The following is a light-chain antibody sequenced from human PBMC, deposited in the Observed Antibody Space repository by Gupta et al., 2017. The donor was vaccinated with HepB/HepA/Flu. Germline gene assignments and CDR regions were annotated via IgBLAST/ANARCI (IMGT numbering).Light chain of an antibody. CDR2: SND. V-gene: IGLV1-44*01. J-gene: IGLJ2*01. CDR1: SSNIGSYT. Sequence: QSVLTQPPSASGTPGQRVTLSCSASSSNIGSYTVKWYLQLPGTAPKLLIYSNDQRPSWVPDRSSASKSGTSASLAISGLQSEDEADYYCAAWDDSLNVVLFGGGTKVTVL. CDR3: AAWDDSLNVVL.